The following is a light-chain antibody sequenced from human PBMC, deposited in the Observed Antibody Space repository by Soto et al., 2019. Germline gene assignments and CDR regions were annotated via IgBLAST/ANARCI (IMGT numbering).Light chain of an antibody. CDR2: DAS. CDR1: QSISSW. CDR3: QPYGSSGT. J-gene: IGKJ1*01. V-gene: IGKV3D-15*01. Sequence: MTQSPAILSAYVGDRATITFRASQSISSWLAWYQLKPGQAPRLLIYDASKRATGIPARFSGSGSGTDFTLTISSLQPEDFAVYYCQPYGSSGTFGQGTKVDI.